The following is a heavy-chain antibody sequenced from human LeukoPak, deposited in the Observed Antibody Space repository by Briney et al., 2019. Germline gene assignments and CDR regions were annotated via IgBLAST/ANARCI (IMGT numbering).Heavy chain of an antibody. J-gene: IGHJ4*02. V-gene: IGHV1-8*01. Sequence: ASVKVSCKASGYTFTSYDINWVRQATGHGLEWMGWMNPISGDTGYAQKFQGRVTMTRNTSINTAYMELSSLRSEDTTVYYCARDPRGYYDSSGYYYPLWEFDYWGQGTLVTVSS. D-gene: IGHD3-22*01. CDR3: ARDPRGYYDSSGYYYPLWEFDY. CDR1: GYTFTSYD. CDR2: MNPISGDT.